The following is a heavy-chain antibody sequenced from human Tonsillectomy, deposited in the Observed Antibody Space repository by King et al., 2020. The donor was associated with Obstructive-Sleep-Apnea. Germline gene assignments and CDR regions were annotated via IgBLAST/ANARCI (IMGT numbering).Heavy chain of an antibody. CDR3: ARRASWELRQEFDY. J-gene: IGHJ4*02. D-gene: IGHD1-26*01. CDR2: IYHSGST. V-gene: IGHV4-38-2*02. Sequence: LQLQESGPGLVKPSETLSLTCTVSGYSISSAYYWGWIRQPPGKGLEWIGSIYHSGSTDYNPSLKSRVTISIDTSKNQFSLKLSSVTAADTALYYCARRASWELRQEFDYWGQGTLVTVSS. CDR1: GYSISSAYY.